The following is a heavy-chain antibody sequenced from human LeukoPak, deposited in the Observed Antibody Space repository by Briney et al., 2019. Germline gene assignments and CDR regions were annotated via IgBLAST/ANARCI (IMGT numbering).Heavy chain of an antibody. CDR3: ARDLFGVAMGSGD. J-gene: IGHJ4*02. D-gene: IGHD3-3*01. CDR1: GYTFTGYY. Sequence: GASVKVSCKASGYTFTGYYMHWVRQAPGQGLEWMGWINPNSGGTNYAQKFQGRVTMTRDTSISTAYMELSRLRSDDTAVYYCARDLFGVAMGSGDWGQGTLVTVSS. CDR2: INPNSGGT. V-gene: IGHV1-2*02.